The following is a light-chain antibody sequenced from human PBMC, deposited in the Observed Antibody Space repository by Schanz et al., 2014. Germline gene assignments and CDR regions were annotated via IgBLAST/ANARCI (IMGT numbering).Light chain of an antibody. CDR1: QSVTSTY. V-gene: IGKV3D-20*02. CDR3: QQRSNWPLT. CDR2: AAS. J-gene: IGKJ4*01. Sequence: EIVLTQSPGTLSLSPGERATLSCRASQSVTSTYLAWYQQKPGQAPRLLIYAASIRATGIPARFSGSGSGTDFTLTISSLEPEDFAVYYCQQRSNWPLTFGGGTKVEIK.